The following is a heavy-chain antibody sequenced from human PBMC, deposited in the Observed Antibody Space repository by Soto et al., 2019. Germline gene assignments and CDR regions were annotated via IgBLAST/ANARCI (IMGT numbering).Heavy chain of an antibody. V-gene: IGHV4-59*01. Sequence: SETLSLTCTVSGGSISSYYWSWIRQPPGKGLEWIGNIYYSGSTNYKPSLKSRVTISVDTSKNQFSLKLTSVTAADTAVYYCASSAPGYYYDSSGFENWGQGALVTVSS. CDR2: IYYSGST. J-gene: IGHJ4*02. CDR1: GGSISSYY. D-gene: IGHD3-22*01. CDR3: ASSAPGYYYDSSGFEN.